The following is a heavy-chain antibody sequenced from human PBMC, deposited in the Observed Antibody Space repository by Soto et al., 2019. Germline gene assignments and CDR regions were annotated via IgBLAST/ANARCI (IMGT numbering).Heavy chain of an antibody. J-gene: IGHJ6*02. CDR2: ISTYNGNT. Sequence: GASVKVSCKASGYTFTSYGISWVRQAPGQGLEWLGWISTYNGNTNSAPRLQGRLTLTTDTSTNTAYMELRSLTSDDTAVYYCARDRGIVATIGYYYYGMDVWGQGTTVTVSS. CDR3: ARDRGIVATIGYYYYGMDV. CDR1: GYTFTSYG. D-gene: IGHD5-12*01. V-gene: IGHV1-18*04.